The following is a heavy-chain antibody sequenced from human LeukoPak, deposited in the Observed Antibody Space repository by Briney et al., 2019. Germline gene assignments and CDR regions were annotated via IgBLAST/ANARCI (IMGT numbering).Heavy chain of an antibody. J-gene: IGHJ4*02. CDR1: GDPISGFY. V-gene: IGHV4-59*01. D-gene: IGHD4-11*01. CDR2: TYYSAST. Sequence: SETLSLTCTVSGDPISGFYWAWIRQPPGRGPEWIGYTYYSASTNYNPSLKSRVTISSDTSKKQFSLKMSSVTAADAAVYYCARGQMTAVPLLDYWGQGALVTVSS. CDR3: ARGQMTAVPLLDY.